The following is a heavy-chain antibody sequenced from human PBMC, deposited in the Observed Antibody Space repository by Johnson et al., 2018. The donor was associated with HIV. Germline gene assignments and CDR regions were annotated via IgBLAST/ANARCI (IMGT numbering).Heavy chain of an antibody. V-gene: IGHV3-33*06. J-gene: IGHJ3*02. CDR3: AKDLYSSSWTNDAFDI. CDR2: IWYDGSNR. CDR1: GFTFSSYG. D-gene: IGHD6-13*01. Sequence: QVQLVESGGGLVQPGGSLRLSCAASGFTFSSYGMHWVRQAPGKGLEWVAVIWYDGSNRYYADYVKCRFTISRDNSKNTLYLQMNRLRAEDTAVYYCAKDLYSSSWTNDAFDIWGQGTMVTVSS.